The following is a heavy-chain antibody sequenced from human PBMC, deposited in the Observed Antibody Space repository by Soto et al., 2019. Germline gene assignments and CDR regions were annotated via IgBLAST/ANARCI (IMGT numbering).Heavy chain of an antibody. CDR2: VSRGGST. CDR3: AKRRGAGGHFDY. CDR1: GFTFTSYA. J-gene: IGHJ4*02. D-gene: IGHD2-15*01. V-gene: IGHV3-23*01. Sequence: EVQLLESGGGLVRPEGSLRLSCAASGFTFTSYAMGWVRQAPGKGLECVSVVSRGGSTHYADSVTGRFIVSRDNSKNTVSLQMNSLRADDTAVYYCAKRRGAGGHFDYWGQGALVTVSS.